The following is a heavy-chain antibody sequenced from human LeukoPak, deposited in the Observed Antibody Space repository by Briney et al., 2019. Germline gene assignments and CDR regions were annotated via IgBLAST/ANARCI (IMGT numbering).Heavy chain of an antibody. D-gene: IGHD3-10*01. J-gene: IGHJ4*02. CDR3: ARDYYYGSGVGGY. CDR2: ISYDGSNK. Sequence: GGSLRLSCAASGFTFSSYTVHWVRQAPGKGLEWVAVISYDGSNKYYADSVKGRFTISRDKSKNTLYLQMNSLRAEDTAVYYCARDYYYGSGVGGYWGQGTLVTVSS. CDR1: GFTFSSYT. V-gene: IGHV3-30*04.